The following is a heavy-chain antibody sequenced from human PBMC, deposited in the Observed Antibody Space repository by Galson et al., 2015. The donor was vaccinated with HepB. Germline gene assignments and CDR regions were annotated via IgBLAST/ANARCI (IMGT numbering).Heavy chain of an antibody. CDR1: GFTFSSYS. J-gene: IGHJ3*02. V-gene: IGHV3-48*02. Sequence: SLRLSCAASGFTFSSYSMNWVRQAPGKGLEWVSYISSSSSTIYYADSVKGRFTISRDNAKNSLYLQMNSLRDEDTAVYYCARDTDGSGYYYGAQGAFDIWGQGTMVTVSS. CDR2: ISSSSSTI. CDR3: ARDTDGSGYYYGAQGAFDI. D-gene: IGHD3-22*01.